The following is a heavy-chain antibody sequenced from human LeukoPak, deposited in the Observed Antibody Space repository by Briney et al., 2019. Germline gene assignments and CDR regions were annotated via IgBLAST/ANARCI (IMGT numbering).Heavy chain of an antibody. D-gene: IGHD5-18*01. J-gene: IGHJ6*02. Sequence: ASVKVSCKVSGYTLTELSMHWVRQAPGKGLEWMGGFDPEDGETIYAQKFQGRVTITADESTSTAYMELSSLRSEDTAVYYCARVLGIQLWPPHSYYYYYGMDVWGQGTTVTVSS. V-gene: IGHV1-24*01. CDR1: GYTLTELS. CDR2: FDPEDGET. CDR3: ARVLGIQLWPPHSYYYYYGMDV.